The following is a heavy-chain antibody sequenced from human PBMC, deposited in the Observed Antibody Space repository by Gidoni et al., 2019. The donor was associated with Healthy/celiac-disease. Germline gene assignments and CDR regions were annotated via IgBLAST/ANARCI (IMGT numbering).Heavy chain of an antibody. CDR3: AGEDYYDSSGYYYVY. Sequence: QVQLQQWGAGLLKPSETLSLTCAVYGGSFSGYYWSWIRQPPGKGLEWIGEINHSGSTNYNPSLKSRVTISVDTSKNQFSLKLSSVTAADTAVYYCAGEDYYDSSGYYYVYWGQGTLVTVSS. J-gene: IGHJ4*02. CDR1: GGSFSGYY. D-gene: IGHD3-22*01. V-gene: IGHV4-34*01. CDR2: INHSGST.